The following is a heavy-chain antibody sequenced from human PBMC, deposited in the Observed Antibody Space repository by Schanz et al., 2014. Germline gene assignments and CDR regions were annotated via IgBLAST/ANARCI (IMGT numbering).Heavy chain of an antibody. V-gene: IGHV3-48*04. CDR2: ISSSSSTI. J-gene: IGHJ2*01. CDR1: GFTFSGYS. Sequence: EVQLVESGGGLVQPGGSLRLSCAASGFTFSGYSMNWVRQAPGKGLEWVAYISSSSSTIHYADSVKGRFTISRDNTKNSLLLQLNSLRADDTAVYYCARNRGSGGQNWYFDLWGRGTLVTVSS. D-gene: IGHD1-26*01. CDR3: ARNRGSGGQNWYFDL.